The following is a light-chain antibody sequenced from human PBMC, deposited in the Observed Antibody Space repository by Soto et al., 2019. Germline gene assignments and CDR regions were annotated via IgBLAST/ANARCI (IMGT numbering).Light chain of an antibody. CDR2: GAS. Sequence: EIVLTQSPGTLSLSPGEIATLSCRASQSVSSSYLAWYQQKPGQAPRLLIYGASSRATGIPDRFSGSGSGTDFTLTISRLEPEDFAVYYCQQYGSPPITFGQGTRLEI. V-gene: IGKV3-20*01. CDR1: QSVSSSY. CDR3: QQYGSPPIT. J-gene: IGKJ5*01.